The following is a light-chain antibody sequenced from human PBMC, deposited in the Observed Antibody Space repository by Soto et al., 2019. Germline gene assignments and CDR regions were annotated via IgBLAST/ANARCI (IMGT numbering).Light chain of an antibody. CDR2: AAS. V-gene: IGKV1-39*01. Sequence: DIQMTQSPSSLSASVEDRVIITCRASQSISNHLNWYQQKPGKAPKLLIFAASSLQSGVPSRFSGSRSGPVFTLTISSLQPEDFATYYSQQSYSSPPTFGQGTKVEIK. J-gene: IGKJ1*01. CDR1: QSISNH. CDR3: QQSYSSPPT.